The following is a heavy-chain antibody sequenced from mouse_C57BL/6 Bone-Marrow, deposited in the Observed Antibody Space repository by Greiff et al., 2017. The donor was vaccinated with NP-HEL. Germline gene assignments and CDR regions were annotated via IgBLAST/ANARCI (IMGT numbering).Heavy chain of an antibody. Sequence: VQLQQPGAELVRPGSSVKLSCKASGYTFTSYWMHWVKQRPIQGLEWIGNIDPSDSETHYNQKFKDKATLTVDKSSSTAYMQLSSLTSEDSAVYYCARTFDGYSHYAMDYWGQGPSVTVSS. V-gene: IGHV1-52*01. CDR1: GYTFTSYW. D-gene: IGHD2-3*01. CDR3: ARTFDGYSHYAMDY. J-gene: IGHJ4*01. CDR2: IDPSDSET.